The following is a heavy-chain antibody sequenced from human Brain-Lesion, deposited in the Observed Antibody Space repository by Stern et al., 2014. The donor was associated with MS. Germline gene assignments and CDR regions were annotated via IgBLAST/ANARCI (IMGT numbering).Heavy chain of an antibody. CDR1: GYTFIRYG. D-gene: IGHD3-22*01. CDR3: ARDDHRDSSGHYAPFDY. J-gene: IGHJ4*02. V-gene: IGHV1-3*01. CDR2: ITGFDDKT. Sequence: VQLVESGAEVKKPGASVKVSCKASGYTFIRYGMQWVRQAPGQRLGGMGRITGFDDKTKYSHKFQGRVTITRDTSANTVYMELSSLRSEDTAVYYCARDDHRDSSGHYAPFDYWGQGTRVTVSS.